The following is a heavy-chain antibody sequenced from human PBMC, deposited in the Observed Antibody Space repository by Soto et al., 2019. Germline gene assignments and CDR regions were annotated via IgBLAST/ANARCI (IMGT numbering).Heavy chain of an antibody. V-gene: IGHV4-30-4*01. CDR3: ARDMHAGFTHYFDP. D-gene: IGHD1-26*01. CDR1: GVSINRGDYY. J-gene: IGHJ5*02. CDR2: IYYNGDT. Sequence: QVRLQESGPKLVRPSQTLSLTCSVSGVSINRGDYYWSWIRQSPGRGLEWIGSIYYNGDTNYNPSLGSRVTMSVDTSKNQLSLKLTSMTAADTAVYYCARDMHAGFTHYFDPWGQGTLVTVSS.